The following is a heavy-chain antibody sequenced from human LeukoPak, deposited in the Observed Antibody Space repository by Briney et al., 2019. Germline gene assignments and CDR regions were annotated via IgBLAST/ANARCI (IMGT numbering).Heavy chain of an antibody. CDR2: ISSSGSNI. J-gene: IGHJ4*02. CDR3: ARHYSGSYYVVGY. V-gene: IGHV3-48*02. CDR1: GFTFSSFS. Sequence: GGSLRLSCAASGFTFSSFSMNWVRQAPGKGLEWVSYISSSGSNIYYADSVKGRFAISRDNAKNSLYLQMNSLRDEDTAVYYCARHYSGSYYVVGYWGQGTLVTVSS. D-gene: IGHD1-26*01.